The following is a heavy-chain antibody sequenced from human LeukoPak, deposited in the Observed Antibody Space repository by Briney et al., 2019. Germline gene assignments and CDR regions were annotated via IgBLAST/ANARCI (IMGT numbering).Heavy chain of an antibody. V-gene: IGHV4-59*01. Sequence: SETLSLTCTVSGGSISSYYWSWIRQPPGKGLEWIGYIYYSGSTNYNPSLKSRVTISVDTSKNQFSLKLSSVTAADTAVYYCARSPNFMVRGVASFDYWGQGTLVTVPS. CDR3: ARSPNFMVRGVASFDY. CDR1: GGSISSYY. J-gene: IGHJ4*02. D-gene: IGHD3-10*01. CDR2: IYYSGST.